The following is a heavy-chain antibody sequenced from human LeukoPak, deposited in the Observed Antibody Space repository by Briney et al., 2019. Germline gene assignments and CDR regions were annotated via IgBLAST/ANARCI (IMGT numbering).Heavy chain of an antibody. Sequence: ASVKVSCKASGYTLTELSMHWVRQAPGKGLEWMGGFDPEDGETIYAQKFQGRVTITRNTSISTAYMELSSLRSEDTAVYYCARAKYSSSSEKDYWGQGTLVTVSS. V-gene: IGHV1-24*01. CDR1: GYTLTELS. D-gene: IGHD6-6*01. J-gene: IGHJ4*02. CDR3: ARAKYSSSSEKDY. CDR2: FDPEDGET.